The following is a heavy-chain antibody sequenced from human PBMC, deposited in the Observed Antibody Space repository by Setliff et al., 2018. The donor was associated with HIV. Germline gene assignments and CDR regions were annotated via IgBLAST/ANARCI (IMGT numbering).Heavy chain of an antibody. V-gene: IGHV4-59*12. CDR2: IYNSAST. Sequence: SETLSLTCTVSGGSISTYYWSWIRQPPGKGLEWIGYIYNSASTSYNPSLKSRVTISVDTSKNQFSLKLSSVTAAVTAVLSCSRGNSSALLDPSGKVYDYWGQGTLVTVSS. CDR1: GGSISTYY. D-gene: IGHD1-26*01. CDR3: SRGNSSALLDPSGKVYDY. J-gene: IGHJ4*02.